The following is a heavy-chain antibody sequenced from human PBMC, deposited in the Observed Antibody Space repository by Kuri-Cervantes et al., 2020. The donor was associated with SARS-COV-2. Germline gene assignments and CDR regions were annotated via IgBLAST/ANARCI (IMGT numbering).Heavy chain of an antibody. D-gene: IGHD6-13*01. Sequence: GGSLRLSCAASGFTFSSYAMHWVRQAPGKGLEYVSAISSNGGSTYYADSVKGRFTISRDNAKNSLYLQMNSLRAEDTAVYYCARDSQGSSWMGNAFDIWGQGTMVTVSS. CDR1: GFTFSSYA. J-gene: IGHJ3*02. CDR2: ISSNGGST. CDR3: ARDSQGSSWMGNAFDI. V-gene: IGHV3-64*02.